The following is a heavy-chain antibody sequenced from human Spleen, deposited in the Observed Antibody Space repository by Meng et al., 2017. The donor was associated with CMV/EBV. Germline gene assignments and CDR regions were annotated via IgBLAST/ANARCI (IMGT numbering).Heavy chain of an antibody. V-gene: IGHV1-2*02. CDR1: GYSFTGYH. Sequence: ASVKVSCKASGYSFTGYHIHWVRQAPGQVLEWMGWINPNSGDTKFAQKFRGRVTLTKDTSIRTGYMELSRLRSDDTAVYYYAREVLWFGELPEREYGMDVWGQGTTVTVSS. J-gene: IGHJ6*02. D-gene: IGHD3-10*01. CDR2: INPNSGDT. CDR3: AREVLWFGELPEREYGMDV.